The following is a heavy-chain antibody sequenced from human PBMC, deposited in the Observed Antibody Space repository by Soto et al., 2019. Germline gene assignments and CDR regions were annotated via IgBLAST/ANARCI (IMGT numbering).Heavy chain of an antibody. V-gene: IGHV3-23*01. Sequence: GGSLRLSCAASGFTFSSYAMSWVRQAPGKGLEWVSAISGSGGSTYYADSVKGRFTISRDNSKNTLYLQMNSLRAEDTDVYYCAKALAERGYSYGDTYYYYMDVWGKGTTVTVSS. CDR2: ISGSGGST. CDR1: GFTFSSYA. J-gene: IGHJ6*03. CDR3: AKALAERGYSYGDTYYYYMDV. D-gene: IGHD5-18*01.